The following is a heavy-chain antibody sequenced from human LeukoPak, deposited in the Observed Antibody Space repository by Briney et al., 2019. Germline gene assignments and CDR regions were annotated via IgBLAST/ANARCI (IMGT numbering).Heavy chain of an antibody. Sequence: SVKVSCKASGGTFSSYAISWVRQAPGQGLEWMGRIIPILGIANYAQKFQGRVTITADKSTSTAYMELSSLRSEDTAVYYCAREYVDTAMVSLDYWGQGTLVTVSS. J-gene: IGHJ4*02. CDR3: AREYVDTAMVSLDY. CDR1: GGTFSSYA. CDR2: IIPILGIA. D-gene: IGHD5-18*01. V-gene: IGHV1-69*04.